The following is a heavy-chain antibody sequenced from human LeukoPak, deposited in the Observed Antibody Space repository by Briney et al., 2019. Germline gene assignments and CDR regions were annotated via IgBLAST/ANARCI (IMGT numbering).Heavy chain of an antibody. J-gene: IGHJ4*02. V-gene: IGHV3-21*01. D-gene: IGHD6-19*01. Sequence: PGGSLRLSCAASGFTFSSYSMNWVRQAPGKGLEWVSSISSSSSYIYYADSVKGRFTISRDNAKNSLYLQMNSLRAEDTAVYYCARAGQWLAYYFDYWGQGTLVTVSS. CDR1: GFTFSSYS. CDR2: ISSSSSYI. CDR3: ARAGQWLAYYFDY.